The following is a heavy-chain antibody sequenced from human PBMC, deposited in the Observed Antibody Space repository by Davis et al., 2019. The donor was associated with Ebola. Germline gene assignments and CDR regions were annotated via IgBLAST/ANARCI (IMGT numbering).Heavy chain of an antibody. CDR1: GGTFSTYT. J-gene: IGHJ4*02. V-gene: IGHV1-69*04. CDR2: IIPMLGIP. D-gene: IGHD1-26*01. CDR3: ARDLVGPTSEDDY. Sequence: AASVKVSCKASGGTFSTYTMSWVRQAPGQGLEWMGRIIPMLGIPNYAQKFQGRVTITADKSTSTAYMELSSLRSEDTAVYYCARDLVGPTSEDDYWGQGTLVTVSS.